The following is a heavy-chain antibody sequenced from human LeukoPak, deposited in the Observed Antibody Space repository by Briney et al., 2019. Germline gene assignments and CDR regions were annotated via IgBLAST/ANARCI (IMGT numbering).Heavy chain of an antibody. CDR1: GYTFTSYW. Sequence: NRGESLKISCKASGYTFTSYWIGWVRQMPGKGLEWMGIIYPGDSDTRYSPSFQGQVTISADKSISTAYLQWSSLKASDNAMYYCARHSRGTTAVGTFDYWGQGTLVTVSS. D-gene: IGHD6-19*01. J-gene: IGHJ4*02. CDR2: IYPGDSDT. V-gene: IGHV5-51*01. CDR3: ARHSRGTTAVGTFDY.